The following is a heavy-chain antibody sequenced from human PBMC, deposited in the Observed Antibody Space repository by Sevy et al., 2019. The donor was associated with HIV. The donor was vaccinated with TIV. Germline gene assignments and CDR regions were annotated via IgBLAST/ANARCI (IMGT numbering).Heavy chain of an antibody. Sequence: ASVKVSCKASGGTFSSYAISWVRQAPGQGLEWMGGIIPIFGTANYAQKFQGRVTITADKSTSTAYMELGSLRSEDTAVYYCARGSVDTAMGAADYYYYYMDVWGKGTTVTVSS. D-gene: IGHD5-18*01. V-gene: IGHV1-69*06. CDR2: IIPIFGTA. CDR1: GGTFSSYA. J-gene: IGHJ6*03. CDR3: ARGSVDTAMGAADYYYYYMDV.